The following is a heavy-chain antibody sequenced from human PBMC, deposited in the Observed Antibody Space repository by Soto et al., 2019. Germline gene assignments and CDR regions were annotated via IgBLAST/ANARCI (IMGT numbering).Heavy chain of an antibody. D-gene: IGHD2-15*01. CDR2: IKSKTDGGTT. CDR3: TTAGGYCSGGSCYSFPQVDY. J-gene: IGHJ4*02. CDR1: GFTFSNAW. Sequence: PRGSLRLCCAASGFTFSNAWMNWVRQAPGKGLEWVGRIKSKTDGGTTDYAAPVKGRFTISRDDSKNTLYLQMNSLKTEDTAVYYSTTAGGYCSGGSCYSFPQVDYWGQGTLVTVSS. V-gene: IGHV3-15*07.